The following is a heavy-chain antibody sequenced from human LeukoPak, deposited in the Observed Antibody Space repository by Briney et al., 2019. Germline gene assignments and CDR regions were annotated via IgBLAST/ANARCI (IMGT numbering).Heavy chain of an antibody. V-gene: IGHV1-69*04. Sequence: SVTVSCTASGGTFSIYAISWVRQAPGQGLEWMGRIIPIFGIANYAQKFQGRVTITADKSTSTAYMELSSLRSEDTAVYYCAREVVAAVIFDYWGQGTLVTVSS. J-gene: IGHJ4*02. CDR1: GGTFSIYA. D-gene: IGHD2-15*01. CDR2: IIPIFGIA. CDR3: AREVVAAVIFDY.